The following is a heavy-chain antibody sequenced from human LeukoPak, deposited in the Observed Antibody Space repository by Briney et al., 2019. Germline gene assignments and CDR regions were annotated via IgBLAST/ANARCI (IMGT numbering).Heavy chain of an antibody. V-gene: IGHV3-66*01. J-gene: IGHJ5*02. Sequence: GGSLRLSCAASGLTVSSNYMSWVRQAPGKGLEWVSVIHSGGETGSADSVKDRFTISRDNSKNTLYLQLNSLRVEDTAVYYCARDIMGRPDIAVAALGSWGQGTLVIVSA. D-gene: IGHD6-19*01. CDR1: GLTVSSNY. CDR3: ARDIMGRPDIAVAALGS. CDR2: IHSGGET.